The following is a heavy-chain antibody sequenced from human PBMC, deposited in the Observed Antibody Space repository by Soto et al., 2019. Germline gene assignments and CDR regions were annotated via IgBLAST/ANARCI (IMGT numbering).Heavy chain of an antibody. CDR3: ARVPDV. CDR1: GGSISRYY. J-gene: IGHJ6*02. V-gene: IGHV4-59*12. Sequence: SETLSLTCTVSGGSISRYYWSWSRQPPWKGLEWIGYIYYSGSTYYNPSLKSRVTISVDRSKNQFSLKLNSVTAADTAVYYCARVPDVWGQGTTVTVSS. CDR2: IYYSGST.